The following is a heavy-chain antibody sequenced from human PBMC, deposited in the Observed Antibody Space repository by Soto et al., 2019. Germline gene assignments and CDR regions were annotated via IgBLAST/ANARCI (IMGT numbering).Heavy chain of an antibody. CDR1: GFTFSNAW. V-gene: IGHV3-15*01. CDR2: IKSKTDGGTT. CDR3: TSEYYYGSELLGIPFDY. Sequence: EVQLVESGGGLVKPGGSLRLSCAASGFTFSNAWMSWVRQATVKGLEWVGGIKSKTDGGTTDYAAPVKGRFTISRDDSKNTLYLQMNRLKTENTAVYYCTSEYYYGSELLGIPFDYWGQGTMVTDSS. J-gene: IGHJ4*02. D-gene: IGHD3-10*01.